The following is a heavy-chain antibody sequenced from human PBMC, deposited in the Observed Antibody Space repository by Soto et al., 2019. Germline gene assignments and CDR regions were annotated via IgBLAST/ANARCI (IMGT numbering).Heavy chain of an antibody. CDR3: VRDVGYDYVN. D-gene: IGHD5-12*01. CDR1: GFTFSSYW. CDR2: IKQGGSEK. J-gene: IGHJ4*02. Sequence: EVQLVESGGGLVQPGGSLRISCAVSGFTFSSYWMSWVRQSPGKGLEWVATIKQGGSEKYYVDSVKGRFTISGDNAEKSLYMQMNSLSAEDTAVYFCVRDVGYDYVNWGQGTLVTVSS. V-gene: IGHV3-7*01.